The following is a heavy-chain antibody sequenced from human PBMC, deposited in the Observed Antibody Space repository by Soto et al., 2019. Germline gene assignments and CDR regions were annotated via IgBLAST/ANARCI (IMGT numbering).Heavy chain of an antibody. CDR3: ARGRGYCSGGSCYENYYYYYMDV. Sequence: QVQLQQWGAGLLKPSETLSLTCAVYGGSFSGYYWSWIRQPPGKGLEWIGEINHSGSTNYNPSLKSRVTISVDTSKNQFSLKLSSVTAADTAVYYCARGRGYCSGGSCYENYYYYYMDVWGKGTTVTVSS. CDR2: INHSGST. V-gene: IGHV4-34*01. J-gene: IGHJ6*03. CDR1: GGSFSGYY. D-gene: IGHD2-15*01.